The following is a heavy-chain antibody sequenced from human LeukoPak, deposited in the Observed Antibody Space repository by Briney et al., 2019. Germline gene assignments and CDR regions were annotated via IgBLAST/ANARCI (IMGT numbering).Heavy chain of an antibody. D-gene: IGHD1-26*01. J-gene: IGHJ4*02. V-gene: IGHV4-4*07. Sequence: SETLSLTCSVSGSSISGYYWSWIRQPPGKGLEWIGRIYTSGSTNYSPSLKSRVTMSVDTSKNQFSLTLSSVTAADTAVYYCAREIVGAPFFEYWGQGTLVTVSS. CDR3: AREIVGAPFFEY. CDR2: IYTSGST. CDR1: GSSISGYY.